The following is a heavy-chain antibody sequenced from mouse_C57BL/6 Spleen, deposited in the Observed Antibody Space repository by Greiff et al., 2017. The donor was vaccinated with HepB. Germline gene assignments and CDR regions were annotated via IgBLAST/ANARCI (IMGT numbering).Heavy chain of an antibody. D-gene: IGHD1-1*01. V-gene: IGHV1-5*01. CDR2: IYPGNSDT. CDR3: TGDTTVVENWYFDV. CDR1: GYTFTSYW. J-gene: IGHJ1*03. Sequence: EVQLQQSGTVLARPGASVKMSCKTSGYTFTSYWMHWVKQRPGQGLEWIGAIYPGNSDTSYNQKFKGKAKLTAVTSASTAYMELSSLTNEDSAVYYCTGDTTVVENWYFDVGGTGTTVTVSS.